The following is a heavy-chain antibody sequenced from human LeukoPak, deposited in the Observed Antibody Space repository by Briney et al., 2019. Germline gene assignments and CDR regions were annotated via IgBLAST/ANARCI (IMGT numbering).Heavy chain of an antibody. J-gene: IGHJ3*02. CDR2: INPSGGST. Sequence: ASVKVSCKASGYTFTSYYMHWVRQASGQGLEWMGIINPSGGSTSYAQKFQGRVTMTRDTSTSTVYMELSSLRSEDTAVYYCARGRGRGSLIVVVNAFDIWGQGTMVTVSS. D-gene: IGHD3-22*01. CDR1: GYTFTSYY. V-gene: IGHV1-46*01. CDR3: ARGRGRGSLIVVVNAFDI.